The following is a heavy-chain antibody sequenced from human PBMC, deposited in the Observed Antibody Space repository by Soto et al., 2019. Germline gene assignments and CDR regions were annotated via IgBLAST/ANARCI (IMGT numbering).Heavy chain of an antibody. CDR1: GFTFSSYS. CDR3: ARGGLEAVPAANSVYYYYYMDV. V-gene: IGHV3-21*01. Sequence: GGSLRLSCAASGFTFSSYSMNWVRQAPGKGLEWVSSISSSSSYIYYADSVKGRFTISRDNAKKSLYLQMNSLRAEDTAVYYCARGGLEAVPAANSVYYYYYMDVWGKGTTVTVSS. CDR2: ISSSSSYI. J-gene: IGHJ6*03. D-gene: IGHD2-2*01.